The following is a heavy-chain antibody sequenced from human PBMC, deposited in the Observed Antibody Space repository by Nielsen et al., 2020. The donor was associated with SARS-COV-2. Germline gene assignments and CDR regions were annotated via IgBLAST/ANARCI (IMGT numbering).Heavy chain of an antibody. D-gene: IGHD6-6*01. Sequence: GESLKISCAASGFTFRDHYMSWIRQAPGKGLEWVSYISSDSEYTNYADSVRGRFTISRDNRKNSLFLQMNSLRTEDTALYYCAKGFSSSSRDYMNVWGKGTTVTVSS. CDR2: ISSDSEYT. CDR1: GFTFRDHY. CDR3: AKGFSSSSRDYMNV. J-gene: IGHJ6*03. V-gene: IGHV3-11*05.